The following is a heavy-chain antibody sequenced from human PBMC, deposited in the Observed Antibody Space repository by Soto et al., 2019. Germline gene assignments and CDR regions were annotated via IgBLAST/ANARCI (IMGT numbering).Heavy chain of an antibody. CDR2: ISSSSSTI. CDR3: ARDPRPRSVDYDFWSGYYTNYYYYYMDV. CDR1: GFTFSSYS. Sequence: GGSLRLSCAASGFTFSSYSMNWVRQAPGKGLEWVSYISSSSSTIYYADSVKGRFTISRDNAKNSLYLQRNSLRAEDTAVDYCARDPRPRSVDYDFWSGYYTNYYYYYMDVWGKGTTVTVSS. V-gene: IGHV3-48*01. J-gene: IGHJ6*03. D-gene: IGHD3-3*01.